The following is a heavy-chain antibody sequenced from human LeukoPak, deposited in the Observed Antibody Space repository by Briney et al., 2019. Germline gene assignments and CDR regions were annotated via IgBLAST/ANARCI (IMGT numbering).Heavy chain of an antibody. V-gene: IGHV1-2*02. CDR1: VYTFTCYY. J-gene: IGHJ6*03. D-gene: IGHD3-10*01. CDR2: INPNSGGT. Sequence: ASVTVSCKSSVYTFTCYYMHWVRQAPGQGLEWMGWINPNSGGTNYAQKFQGRVTMTRDTSISTAYIELSRLRSDDTAVYYCARPWYYYGSGSHYYYMDVWGKGTTVTVSS. CDR3: ARPWYYYGSGSHYYYMDV.